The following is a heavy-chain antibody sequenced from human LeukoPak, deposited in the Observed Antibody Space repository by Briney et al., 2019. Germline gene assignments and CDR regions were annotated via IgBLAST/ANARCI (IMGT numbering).Heavy chain of an antibody. CDR3: AKEYTGTFSPFPSYFDN. Sequence: GGSLRLSCAASGFTFSSYTMSWVRQAPGKGLEWVSAITGSGGRTYYADSVKGRFTISRDNSKNTLYLQMNSLRAEDTAIYYCAKEYTGTFSPFPSYFDNWGQGTLVTVSS. CDR1: GFTFSSYT. V-gene: IGHV3-23*01. D-gene: IGHD1-26*01. CDR2: ITGSGGRT. J-gene: IGHJ4*02.